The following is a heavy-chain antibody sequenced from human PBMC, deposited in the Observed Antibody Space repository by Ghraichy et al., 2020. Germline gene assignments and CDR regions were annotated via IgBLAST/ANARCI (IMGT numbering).Heavy chain of an antibody. CDR3: AKDATVGTRSLYLDS. CDR1: GFTFSVYD. V-gene: IGHV3-30*18. CDR2: TSYDGNEK. Sequence: GGSLRLSCAASGFTFSVYDMYWVRQAPGKGLEWVAVTSYDGNEKYHADSVRGRFTISRDNSKNTVSLKMNNVRPEDTAVYFCAKDATVGTRSLYLDSWGQRILVADSS. D-gene: IGHD1-26*01. J-gene: IGHJ4*02.